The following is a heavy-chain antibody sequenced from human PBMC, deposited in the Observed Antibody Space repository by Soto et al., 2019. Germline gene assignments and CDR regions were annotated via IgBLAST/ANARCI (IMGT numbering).Heavy chain of an antibody. CDR1: GFTFSSYS. D-gene: IGHD3-3*01. Sequence: GGSLRLSCAASGFTFSSYSMNWVRQAPGKGLEWVSSISSSSSYIYYADSVKGRFTISRDNAKNSLYLQMNSLRAEDTAVYYCAGDYDFWSGYSETHISSADYWGQGTLVIVSS. CDR2: ISSSSSYI. CDR3: AGDYDFWSGYSETHISSADY. J-gene: IGHJ4*02. V-gene: IGHV3-21*01.